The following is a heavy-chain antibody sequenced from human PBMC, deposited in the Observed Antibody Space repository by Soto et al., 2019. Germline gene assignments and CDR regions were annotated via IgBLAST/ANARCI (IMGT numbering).Heavy chain of an antibody. CDR3: ATGSPTAATLFDY. J-gene: IGHJ4*02. Sequence: QVQLQESGPGLVKPSQTLSLTCTVSGGSISSGGYYWSWIRQHPGKGLEWIGYIYYSGSTYYNPSLKSRVTISVYTSKNQFSLKLSSVTAAVTAVYYCATGSPTAATLFDYWGQGTLVTVSS. V-gene: IGHV4-31*03. CDR1: GGSISSGGYY. D-gene: IGHD2-15*01. CDR2: IYYSGST.